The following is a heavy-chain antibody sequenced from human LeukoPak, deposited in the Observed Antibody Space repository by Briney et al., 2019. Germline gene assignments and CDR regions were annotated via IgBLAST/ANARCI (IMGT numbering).Heavy chain of an antibody. D-gene: IGHD4-17*01. CDR3: ARVYGAEDWYFDL. J-gene: IGHJ2*01. CDR1: GFTFSSYS. Sequence: PGGSLRLSCAASGFTFSSYSMNWVRQAPGKGLEWVSSISSSSSSYIYYADSVKGRFTISRDNAKDSLYLQMNSLRAEDTAVYYCARVYGAEDWYFDLWGRGTLVTVSS. CDR2: ISSSSSSYI. V-gene: IGHV3-21*01.